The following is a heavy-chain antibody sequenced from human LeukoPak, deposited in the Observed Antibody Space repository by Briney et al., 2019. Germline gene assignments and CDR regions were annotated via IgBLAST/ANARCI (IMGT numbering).Heavy chain of an antibody. J-gene: IGHJ3*02. V-gene: IGHV1-24*01. CDR2: FDPEDGET. CDR1: GYTLTELS. CDR3: ATDRTLYCSSTSCYDSRTSHI. Sequence: ASVKVSCKVSGYTLTELSMHRVRQAPGKGLEWMGGFDPEDGETIYAQEFQGRVTMTEDTSTDTAYMELSSLRSEDTAVYYCATDRTLYCSSTSCYDSRTSHIWGQGTMVTVSS. D-gene: IGHD2-2*01.